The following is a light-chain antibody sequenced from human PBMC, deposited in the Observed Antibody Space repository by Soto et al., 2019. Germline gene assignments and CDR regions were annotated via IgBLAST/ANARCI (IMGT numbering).Light chain of an antibody. CDR3: QQYETYVT. V-gene: IGKV1-5*01. Sequence: DIQMTQSPSTLSAGLRDRVTLSCRASQSVGSWLAWYQQKPGKAPKLLIYDASTLANGVPSRFSGSGSGTKFTLTINSLQPDDFATYYCQQYETYVTFGGGTQVDIK. J-gene: IGKJ4*01. CDR1: QSVGSW. CDR2: DAS.